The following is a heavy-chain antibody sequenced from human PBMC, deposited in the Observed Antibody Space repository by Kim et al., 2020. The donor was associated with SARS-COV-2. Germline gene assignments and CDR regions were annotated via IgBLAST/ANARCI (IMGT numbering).Heavy chain of an antibody. CDR1: GGSISSYY. D-gene: IGHD3-22*01. Sequence: SETLSLTCTVSGGSISSYYWSWIRQPAGKGLEWIGRIYTSGSTNYNPSLKSRVTMSVDTSKNQFSLKLSSVAAADTAAYYCARDLFPHSYDSSGYSYGDAFDIWGQGTMVTVSS. CDR3: ARDLFPHSYDSSGYSYGDAFDI. J-gene: IGHJ3*02. CDR2: IYTSGST. V-gene: IGHV4-4*07.